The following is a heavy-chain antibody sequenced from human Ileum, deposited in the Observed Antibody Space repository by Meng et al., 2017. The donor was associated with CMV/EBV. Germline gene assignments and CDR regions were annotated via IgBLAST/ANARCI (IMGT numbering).Heavy chain of an antibody. CDR1: AFNFHTYC. CDR3: ARDHGNGSPSFFAD. D-gene: IGHD1-1*01. J-gene: IGHJ4*02. Sequence: GESLKISCASSAFNFHTYCMNWVRHSPGRGLEWIASIASIGNTIYYADSVKGRFTISRDNPRKSQYLQMNSLRVEDTAVYYCARDHGNGSPSFFADWGQGTPVTVSS. V-gene: IGHV3-21*01. CDR2: IASIGNTI.